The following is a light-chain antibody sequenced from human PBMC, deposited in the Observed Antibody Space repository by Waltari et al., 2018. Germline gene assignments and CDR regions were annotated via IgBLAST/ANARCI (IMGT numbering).Light chain of an antibody. V-gene: IGKV3-15*01. CDR1: QSVSSN. CDR2: DAS. Sequence: EIVMTQSPATLPVSPGETATLSCRASQSVSSNVAWYQKKPGQAPRLLIYDASTRATSIPAKFRCSGSWTEFTLTISSLQSEDFAVYYCQQYNRWPPITFGHGTRLEIK. CDR3: QQYNRWPPIT. J-gene: IGKJ5*01.